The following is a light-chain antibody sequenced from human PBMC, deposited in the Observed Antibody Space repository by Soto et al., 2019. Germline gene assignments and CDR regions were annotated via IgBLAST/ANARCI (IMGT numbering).Light chain of an antibody. CDR3: QQYGSSAWT. CDR1: QSVSSGY. Sequence: EIVLTQSPGTLSLSPGERATLSCRASQSVSSGYLAWYQQKPGQAPRLLIYGASSRATGIPDRFSGSASGTDFTLTISRLEPEDFAVYYCQQYGSSAWTFGQGTKVEIK. V-gene: IGKV3-20*01. CDR2: GAS. J-gene: IGKJ1*01.